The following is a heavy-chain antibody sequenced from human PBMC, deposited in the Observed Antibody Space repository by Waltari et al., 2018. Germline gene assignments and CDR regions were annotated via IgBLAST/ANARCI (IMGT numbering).Heavy chain of an antibody. Sequence: QLQLRESGPGLLKPSATLSLTCSVSGDSIGSGYYYWGWIRQAPGKGLEWIGSIYFAGSTYDNPTLKRRLTISVDTSKNQFSRRLSAVSAADTAVYYCAREVGGSSWSTTPRGDAFDIWGQGTMVTVSS. CDR2: IYFAGST. J-gene: IGHJ3*02. CDR1: GDSIGSGYYY. V-gene: IGHV4-39*07. CDR3: AREVGGSSWSTTPRGDAFDI. D-gene: IGHD6-13*01.